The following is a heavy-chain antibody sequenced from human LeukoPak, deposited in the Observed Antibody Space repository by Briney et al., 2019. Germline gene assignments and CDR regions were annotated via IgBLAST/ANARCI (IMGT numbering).Heavy chain of an antibody. CDR1: GGSISSTN. V-gene: IGHV3-21*01. Sequence: GTLSLTCTVSGGSISSTNWWSWVRQAPGKGLEWVSSISSSSSNIYYTDSVKGRFTISRDNARNSLFLQMNSLRAEDTAVYYCARDKDVYFDYWGQGTLVTVSS. J-gene: IGHJ4*02. CDR2: ISSSSSNI. CDR3: ARDKDVYFDY.